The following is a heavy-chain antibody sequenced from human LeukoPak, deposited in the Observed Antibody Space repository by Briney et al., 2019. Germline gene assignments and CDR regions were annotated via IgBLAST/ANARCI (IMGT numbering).Heavy chain of an antibody. V-gene: IGHV3-23*01. J-gene: IGHJ4*02. CDR1: GFTLSSYA. CDR3: ATAPVTTCSGAYCYPFDY. D-gene: IGHD2-15*01. Sequence: PGGSLRLSCAASGFTLSSYAMSWVRQGPGKGLEWVSAISVSGNTYHADSVKGRFTISRDSYKNTLYLQMNSLRAEDAAVYYCATAPVTTCSGAYCYPFDYWGQGTLVTVSS. CDR2: ISVSGNT.